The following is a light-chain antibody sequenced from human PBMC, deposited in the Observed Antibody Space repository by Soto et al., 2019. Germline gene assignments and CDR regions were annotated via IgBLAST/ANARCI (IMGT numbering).Light chain of an antibody. J-gene: IGLJ2*01. Sequence: QSVLTQPASVSGSPGQSITISCTGASTDVGGYNYVSWYQQHPGQAPQLMIYEVSNRPSGVSNRFSASKSGNTASLTISGLLAEDEADYYCSSYTSSGTYVVFGGGTKLTVL. CDR3: SSYTSSGTYVV. CDR1: STDVGGYNY. CDR2: EVS. V-gene: IGLV2-14*01.